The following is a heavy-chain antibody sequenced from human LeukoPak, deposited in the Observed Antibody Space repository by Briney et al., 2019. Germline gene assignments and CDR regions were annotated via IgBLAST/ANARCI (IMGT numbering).Heavy chain of an antibody. Sequence: GGPLRLPCAASGFTFSSYAMSGVRQAPGKGLEWVSSISGSGGSPYYADSVKGRFTISRDNSKNTLYLQMGSLRAEDMAVYYCARSQVDSSGPEYYFDYWGQGTLVTVSS. CDR1: GFTFSSYA. J-gene: IGHJ4*02. CDR2: ISGSGGSP. CDR3: ARSQVDSSGPEYYFDY. V-gene: IGHV3-23*01. D-gene: IGHD3-22*01.